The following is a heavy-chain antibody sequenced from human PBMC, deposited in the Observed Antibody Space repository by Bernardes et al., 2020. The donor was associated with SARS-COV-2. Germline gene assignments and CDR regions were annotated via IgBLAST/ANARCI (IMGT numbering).Heavy chain of an antibody. J-gene: IGHJ6*02. D-gene: IGHD3-9*01. CDR3: ARPFPDFDWLGGHYYGMDV. V-gene: IGHV1-18*01. CDR2: ISAYNGNT. Sequence: ASVKVSCKASGYTFTSYGISWVRQAPGQGLEWMGWISAYNGNTNYAQKLQGRVTMTTDTSTSTAYMELRSLRSDDTAVYYCARPFPDFDWLGGHYYGMDVWGQGTTVTVSS. CDR1: GYTFTSYG.